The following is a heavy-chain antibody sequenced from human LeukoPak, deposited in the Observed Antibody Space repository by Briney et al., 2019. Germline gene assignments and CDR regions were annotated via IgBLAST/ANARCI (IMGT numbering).Heavy chain of an antibody. CDR2: IISSGSTI. CDR1: GFTFSDYY. V-gene: IGHV3-11*04. CDR3: ARDTYDILTGYYGSYFDY. Sequence: PGGSLRLSCAASGFTFSDYYMSWIRQAPGKGLEWVSYIISSGSTIYYADSVKGRFTISRDNAKNSLYLQMNSLRAEDTAVYYCARDTYDILTGYYGSYFDYWGQGTLVTVSS. J-gene: IGHJ4*02. D-gene: IGHD3-9*01.